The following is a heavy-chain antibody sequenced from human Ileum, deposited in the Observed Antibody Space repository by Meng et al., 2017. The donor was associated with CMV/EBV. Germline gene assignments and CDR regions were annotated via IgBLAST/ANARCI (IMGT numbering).Heavy chain of an antibody. V-gene: IGHV1-18*01. CDR1: GYTFTTYG. CDR2: ISTYNGNT. D-gene: IGHD2-2*01. Sequence: ASVKVSCKASGYTFTTYGITWVRKAPGQGLEWMAWISTYNGNTHFAQKFQGRVTVTTDTSTTTAYLELRSLRSDDTAVYYCGRVGYCSSTSCYNTGNYFDYWGQGSLVTVSS. CDR3: GRVGYCSSTSCYNTGNYFDY. J-gene: IGHJ4*02.